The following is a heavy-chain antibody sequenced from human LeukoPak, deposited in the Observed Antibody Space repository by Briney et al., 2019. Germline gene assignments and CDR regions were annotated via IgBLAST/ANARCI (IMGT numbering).Heavy chain of an antibody. CDR2: IIPIFGTA. V-gene: IGHV1-69*01. CDR1: GGTFISYA. J-gene: IGHJ6*02. D-gene: IGHD2-2*02. Sequence: SVKVSCKASGGTFISYAISWVRQAPGQGLEWMGGIIPIFGTANYAQKFQGRVTITADESTSTAYMELSSLRSEDTAVYYCARALHQLLYLNFRYYGMDVWGQGTTVTVS. CDR3: ARALHQLLYLNFRYYGMDV.